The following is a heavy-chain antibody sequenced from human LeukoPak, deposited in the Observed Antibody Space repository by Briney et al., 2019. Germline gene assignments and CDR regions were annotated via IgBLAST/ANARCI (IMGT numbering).Heavy chain of an antibody. Sequence: SGTLSLTCAVSGGSISSSNWWSWVRQPPGKGLEWVGNIYHDGSTYYNPSLKSRVSISVDTSKNQFSLKLTSVTAADTAIYYCARDLGSWPHVTLDIWGHGTLVTVSS. D-gene: IGHD3-16*01. J-gene: IGHJ3*02. CDR3: ARDLGSWPHVTLDI. CDR1: GGSISSSNW. V-gene: IGHV4-4*02. CDR2: IYHDGST.